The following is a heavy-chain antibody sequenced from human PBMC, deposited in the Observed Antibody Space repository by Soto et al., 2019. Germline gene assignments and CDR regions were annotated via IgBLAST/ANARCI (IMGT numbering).Heavy chain of an antibody. CDR3: AGAISHPSYYYYGIDV. D-gene: IGHD2-2*02. CDR2: IIPIFGTA. CDR1: GGTFSSYA. Sequence: QVQLVQSGPEVMKPGSPVKVSCKASGGTFSSYAISWVRQAPGQGLEWMGGIIPIFGTANYAQKFQGRVTITADVSTSTAYMELSSLRSEDTAVYYCAGAISHPSYYYYGIDVWGQGTTVTVSS. V-gene: IGHV1-69*01. J-gene: IGHJ6*02.